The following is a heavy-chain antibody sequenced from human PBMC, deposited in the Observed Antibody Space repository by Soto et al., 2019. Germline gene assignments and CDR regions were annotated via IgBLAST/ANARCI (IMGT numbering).Heavy chain of an antibody. D-gene: IGHD2-21*02. V-gene: IGHV4-4*01. Sequence: LTCGVYGVTVASSHWWSWVRQSPGRGLEWIGNVYPTGDTNFNPSLQSRVTFSVDKSKNQFSLRLTSVTAADTDVYFCAREIVTAGGNNYFDPCGPGTMLTV. CDR3: AREIVTAGGNNYFDP. CDR2: VYPTGDT. J-gene: IGHJ5*02. CDR1: GVTVASSHW.